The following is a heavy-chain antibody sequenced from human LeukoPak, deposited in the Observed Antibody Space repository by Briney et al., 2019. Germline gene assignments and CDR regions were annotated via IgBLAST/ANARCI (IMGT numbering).Heavy chain of an antibody. CDR3: ASPTVAGTPYFDY. D-gene: IGHD6-19*01. Sequence: EWXAVISYDGSNKYYADSVKGRFTISRDNSKNTLYLQMNSLRAEDTAVYYCASPTVAGTPYFDYWGQGTLVTVSS. CDR2: ISYDGSNK. J-gene: IGHJ4*02. V-gene: IGHV3-30*04.